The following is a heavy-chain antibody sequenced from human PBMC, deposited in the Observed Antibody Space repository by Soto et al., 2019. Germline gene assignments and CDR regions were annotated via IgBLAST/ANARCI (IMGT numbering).Heavy chain of an antibody. CDR2: IYPGDSDT. V-gene: IGHV5-51*01. J-gene: IGHJ6*02. CDR3: ARRGLRFLEWNYGMDV. Sequence: PGESLKISCKGSGYSFTSYWIGWLRQMPGKGLVWMGIIYPGDSDTRYSPSFQGQVTISADKSISTAYLQWSSLKASDTAMYYCARRGLRFLEWNYGMDVWGQGTTVTVSS. CDR1: GYSFTSYW. D-gene: IGHD3-3*01.